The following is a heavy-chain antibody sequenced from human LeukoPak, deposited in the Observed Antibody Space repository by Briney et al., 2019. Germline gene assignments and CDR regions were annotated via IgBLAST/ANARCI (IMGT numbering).Heavy chain of an antibody. CDR1: GYSFTSYY. CDR2: INTSGGST. Sequence: GASVQVSYQPSGYSFTSYYMHLVRLDPGPGLEWRGIINTSGGSTSYAQNFQDRLTITTDISTSTVHMEQSSLRSEDTAVYYCARTLYSSSWYFDYWGQGTLVTVSS. D-gene: IGHD6-13*01. CDR3: ARTLYSSSWYFDY. J-gene: IGHJ4*02. V-gene: IGHV1-46*01.